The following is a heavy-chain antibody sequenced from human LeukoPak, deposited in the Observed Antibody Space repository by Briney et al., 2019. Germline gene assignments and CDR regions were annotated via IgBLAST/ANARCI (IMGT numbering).Heavy chain of an antibody. Sequence: PSETLSLTCAVSGYSISRGYYWGWIRQPPGKGLEWIGSIYHSGTTYYNPSLKSRATTSVDTPKNQFSLKLSSVTAADTAMYYCARSSSGYLLDYWGQGTLVTVSS. J-gene: IGHJ4*02. CDR1: GYSISRGYY. V-gene: IGHV4-38-2*01. D-gene: IGHD5-12*01. CDR3: ARSSSGYLLDY. CDR2: IYHSGTT.